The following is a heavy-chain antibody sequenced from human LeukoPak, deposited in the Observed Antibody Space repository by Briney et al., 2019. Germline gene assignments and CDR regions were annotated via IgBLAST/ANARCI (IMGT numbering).Heavy chain of an antibody. CDR1: GGSISSYH. CDR3: ARGVSGSYVFDS. CDR2: IYYSGGT. Sequence: SETLTLTCTVSGGSISSYHWSWIRQPPGKGLEWIGYIYYSGGTNYNPSLKSRVSISVDTPKNQFCLKLNSVTAADTAAYYCARGVSGSYVFDSWGQGTLVTVSS. V-gene: IGHV4-59*13. J-gene: IGHJ4*02. D-gene: IGHD3-16*01.